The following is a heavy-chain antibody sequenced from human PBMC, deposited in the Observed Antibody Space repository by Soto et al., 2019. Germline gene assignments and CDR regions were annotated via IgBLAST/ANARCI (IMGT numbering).Heavy chain of an antibody. D-gene: IGHD2-15*01. CDR2: ISRASNVI. CDR3: AIIVDLTADRAFAF. Sequence: EVLLVESGGGLVKPGESLRLSCAASGFSFHYYTMNWVRQAPGKGLEWVSAISRASNVIFYADSVEGRVTISRDNAQNLLYLNMHSLRAEHTAIYYCAIIVDLTADRAFAFWGQGTVVTVS. V-gene: IGHV3-21*06. CDR1: GFSFHYYT. J-gene: IGHJ3*01.